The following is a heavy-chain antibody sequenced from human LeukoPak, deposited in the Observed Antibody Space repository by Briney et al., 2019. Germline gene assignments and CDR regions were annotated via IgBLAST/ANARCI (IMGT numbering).Heavy chain of an antibody. V-gene: IGHV1-2*02. CDR2: INPDSGGT. CDR3: ARDDSSGYYYSY. J-gene: IGHJ4*02. D-gene: IGHD3-22*01. Sequence: ASVKVSCKASAYTFTGYYMHWVRQAPGQGLEWMGWINPDSGGTNYAQKFQGRVTMTRDTSISTAYMELSRLRSDDTAVYYCARDDSSGYYYSYWGQGTLVTVSS. CDR1: AYTFTGYY.